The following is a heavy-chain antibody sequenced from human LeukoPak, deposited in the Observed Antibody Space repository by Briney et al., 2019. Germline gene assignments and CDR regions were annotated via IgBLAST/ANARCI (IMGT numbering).Heavy chain of an antibody. V-gene: IGHV3-23*01. CDR3: AKADRGWGGISKD. CDR2: IGGSSDFT. Sequence: GGSLRLSCAASGFTFSDYAMSWVRQAPGKGLEWVSAIGGSSDFTYYADYVKGRFTTSRDNSKETLYLQMNSLRAEDTAVYYCAKADRGWGGISKDWGQGTLVTVSS. D-gene: IGHD3-3*02. J-gene: IGHJ4*02. CDR1: GFTFSDYA.